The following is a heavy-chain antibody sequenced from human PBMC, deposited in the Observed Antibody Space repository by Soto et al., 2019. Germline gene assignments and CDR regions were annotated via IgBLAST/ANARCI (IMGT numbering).Heavy chain of an antibody. V-gene: IGHV1-58*01. CDR2: IVVGSGNT. Sequence: ASVKVSCKASGFTFTSSAVQWVRQARGQRLEWIGWIVVGSGNTNYAQKFQERVTITRDMSTSTAYMELSSLRSEDTAVYYCAAGYYHSSGYYGFDYWGQGTLVTVSS. CDR3: AAGYYHSSGYYGFDY. CDR1: GFTFTSSA. J-gene: IGHJ4*02. D-gene: IGHD3-22*01.